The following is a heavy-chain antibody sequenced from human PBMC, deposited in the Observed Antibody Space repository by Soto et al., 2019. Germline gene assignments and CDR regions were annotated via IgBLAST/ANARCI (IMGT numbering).Heavy chain of an antibody. CDR1: GGTFSSYA. D-gene: IGHD3-9*01. V-gene: IGHV1-69*13. CDR2: IIPIFGTA. J-gene: IGHJ6*03. CDR3: ARRSDYDILTGYYYYYYMDV. Sequence: ASVKVSCKASGGTFSSYAISWVRQAPGQGLEWMGGIIPIFGTANYAQKFQGRVTITADESTSTAYMELSSLRSEDTAVYYCARRSDYDILTGYYYYYYMDVWGKGTTVTVSS.